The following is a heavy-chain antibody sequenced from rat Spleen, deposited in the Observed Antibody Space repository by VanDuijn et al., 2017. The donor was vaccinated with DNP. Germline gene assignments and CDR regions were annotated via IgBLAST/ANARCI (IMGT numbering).Heavy chain of an antibody. V-gene: IGHV5-34*01. CDR3: ARHEEEYTTDSLYAMDA. CDR2: ISSSSSYI. D-gene: IGHD1-6*01. Sequence: EVQLVESGGGLVQPGRSLKLSCLASGFTFSNYGMNWIRQAPGKGLEWVASISSSSSYIYYADTVKGRFTISRENAKNTLYLQMTSLRSEDTALYYCARHEEEYTTDSLYAMDAWGQGTSVTVSS. J-gene: IGHJ4*01. CDR1: GFTFSNYG.